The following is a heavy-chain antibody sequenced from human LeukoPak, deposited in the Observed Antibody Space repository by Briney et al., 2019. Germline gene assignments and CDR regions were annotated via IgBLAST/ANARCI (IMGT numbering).Heavy chain of an antibody. CDR1: GDSINTNIYY. CDR2: IYYSGST. CDR3: ARDSITMVRGVIIPPGFDP. V-gene: IGHV4-39*07. Sequence: SETLSLTCTVSGDSINTNIYYWGWLRQPPGTGLEWIGSIYYSGSTYYNPSLKSRVTISVDTSKNQFSLKLSSVTAADTAVYYCARDSITMVRGVIIPPGFDPWGQGTLVTVSS. J-gene: IGHJ5*02. D-gene: IGHD3-10*01.